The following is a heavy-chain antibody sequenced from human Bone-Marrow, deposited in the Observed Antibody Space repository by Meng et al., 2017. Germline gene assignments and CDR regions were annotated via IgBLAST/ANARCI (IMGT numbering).Heavy chain of an antibody. CDR2: IYHSGST. V-gene: IGHV4-30-2*01. Sequence: QPQLQESGSGLVKPSQTLSLTCAVSVGSISRGGYSWSWIRQPPGKGLEWIGYIYHSGSTYYNPSLKSRVTISVDRSKNQFSLKLSSVTAADTAVYYCARGYCGGDCYIPFDNWFDPWGQGTLVTVSS. J-gene: IGHJ5*02. CDR1: VGSISRGGYS. D-gene: IGHD2-21*02. CDR3: ARGYCGGDCYIPFDNWFDP.